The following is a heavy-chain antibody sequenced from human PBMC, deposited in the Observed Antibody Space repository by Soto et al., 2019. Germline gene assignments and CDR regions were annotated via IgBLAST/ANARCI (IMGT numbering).Heavy chain of an antibody. CDR1: GFTFSSYA. V-gene: IGHV3-30-3*01. J-gene: IGHJ4*02. CDR3: ARDGYCSSTSGQRNGLFDY. CDR2: ISYDGSNK. D-gene: IGHD2-2*01. Sequence: QVQLVESGGGVVQPGRSLRLSCAASGFTFSSYAMHWVRQAPGKGLEWVAVISYDGSNKYYADSVKGRFTISRDNSKNTLYLQLNSLRAEDTAVYYCARDGYCSSTSGQRNGLFDYWGQGTLVTVSS.